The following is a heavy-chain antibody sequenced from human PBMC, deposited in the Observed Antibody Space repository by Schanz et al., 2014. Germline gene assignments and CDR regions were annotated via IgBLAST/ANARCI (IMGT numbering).Heavy chain of an antibody. CDR2: ISSGGTTT. CDR1: GFIFSDYY. D-gene: IGHD5-18*01. CDR3: VRVSFADPRLYRGMDRDIDY. Sequence: VQLVESGGGLVKPGGSLRLSCAASGFIFSDYYMAWIRQAPGKGPEYVSYISSGGTTTYHSDSVKGRFTISRDSAENSLYLQMNNLRAEDTAVYYCVRVSFADPRLYRGMDRDIDYWGQGTLVTVSS. J-gene: IGHJ4*02. V-gene: IGHV3-11*04.